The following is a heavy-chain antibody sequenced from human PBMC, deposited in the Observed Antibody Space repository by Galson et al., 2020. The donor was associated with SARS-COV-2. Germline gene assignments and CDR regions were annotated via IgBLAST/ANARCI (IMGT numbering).Heavy chain of an antibody. Sequence: GGSLRLSCAASGFTFTSYGMHWVRQAPGKGLPWVAFISNDGSDKYYADSVKGRFTISRDNSKNTLYLQMNSLRAEDTAMYYCAKDREDCSGDTCSDYYYYAMDVWGQGTTVTVSS. CDR2: ISNDGSDK. CDR3: AKDREDCSGDTCSDYYYYAMDV. D-gene: IGHD2-15*01. J-gene: IGHJ6*02. CDR1: GFTFTSYG. V-gene: IGHV3-30*18.